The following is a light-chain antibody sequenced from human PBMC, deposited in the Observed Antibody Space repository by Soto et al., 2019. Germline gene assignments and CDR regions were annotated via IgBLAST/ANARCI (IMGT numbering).Light chain of an antibody. J-gene: IGKJ1*01. CDR1: QSVSTSY. CDR2: DAF. CDR3: QQYKT. V-gene: IGKV3-20*01. Sequence: ETVLTQSPGTLSLSPGERATRSCSASQSVSTSYVAWYQQQFGQAPRLLIYDAFSRATGIPDRFSASGSGTDFTLTISRLEPEDFAVYYCQQYKTFGQGTKVDIK.